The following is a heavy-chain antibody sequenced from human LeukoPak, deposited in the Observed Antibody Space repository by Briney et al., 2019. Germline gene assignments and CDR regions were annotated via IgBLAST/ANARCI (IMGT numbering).Heavy chain of an antibody. Sequence: SETLSLTCTVSGGSISSSSYYWGWIRQPPGKGLEWLGSIYYSGSTYYNPSLKSRVTISVDTSKNQFSLKLSFVTAADTAVYYCARRQYYDYVWGSYRSRGWFDPWGQGTLVTVSS. V-gene: IGHV4-39*01. CDR1: GGSISSSSYY. CDR2: IYYSGST. J-gene: IGHJ5*02. D-gene: IGHD3-16*02. CDR3: ARRQYYDYVWGSYRSRGWFDP.